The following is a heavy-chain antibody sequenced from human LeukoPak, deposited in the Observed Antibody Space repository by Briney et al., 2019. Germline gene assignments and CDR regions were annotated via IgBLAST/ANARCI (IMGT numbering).Heavy chain of an antibody. D-gene: IGHD2-15*01. CDR2: IYTGGST. CDR3: AIETGYCSGGSCYSEGLDYYYYMYV. Sequence: SETLSLTCTVSGGSFSSYYWSWFRQPAGRGLEWIRRIYTGGSTNYNTSLTSRVTISVDKSKNQFSLKLSSVTAADTAVYYCAIETGYCSGGSCYSEGLDYYYYMYVWGKGTTVTVSS. V-gene: IGHV4-4*07. CDR1: GGSFSSYY. J-gene: IGHJ6*03.